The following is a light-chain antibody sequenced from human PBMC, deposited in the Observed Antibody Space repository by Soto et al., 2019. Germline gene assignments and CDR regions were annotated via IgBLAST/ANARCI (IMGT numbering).Light chain of an antibody. CDR2: EVT. CDR1: SSDVGGYNY. V-gene: IGLV2-14*01. CDR3: ISYRSGSTRV. J-gene: IGLJ3*02. Sequence: QSALTQPASVSGSPGQSISISCTGTSSDVGGYNYVSWYQQHPGKAPKLIIYEVTNRPPGVSNRFSGSKSGNTASLTISGLQAEDEADYYCISYRSGSTRVFGGGTQLTVL.